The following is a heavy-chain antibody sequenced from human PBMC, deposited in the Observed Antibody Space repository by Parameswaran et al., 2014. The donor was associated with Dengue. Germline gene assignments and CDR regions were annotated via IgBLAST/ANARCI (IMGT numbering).Heavy chain of an antibody. Sequence: WIRQPPGKGLEWIGYIYYSGSTNYNPSLKSRVTISVDTSKNQFSLKLSSVTAADTAVYYCASSRWELLLGGLSIDYWGQGTLVTVSS. J-gene: IGHJ4*02. CDR3: ASSRWELLLGGLSIDY. D-gene: IGHD1-26*01. CDR2: IYYSGST. V-gene: IGHV4-59*01.